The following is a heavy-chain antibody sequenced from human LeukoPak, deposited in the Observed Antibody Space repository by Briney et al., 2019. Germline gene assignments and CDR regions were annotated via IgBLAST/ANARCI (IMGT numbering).Heavy chain of an antibody. D-gene: IGHD3-10*01. CDR1: GGTFSSYA. CDR3: ARGKDYYYYYYMDV. Sequence: SVKVSCKASGGTFSSYAISWVRQAPGQGLEWMGGIIPIFGTANYAQKFQGRVTITTDESTSTAYMELSSLGSEDTAVYYCARGKDYYYYYYMDVWGKGTTVTVSS. V-gene: IGHV1-69*05. J-gene: IGHJ6*03. CDR2: IIPIFGTA.